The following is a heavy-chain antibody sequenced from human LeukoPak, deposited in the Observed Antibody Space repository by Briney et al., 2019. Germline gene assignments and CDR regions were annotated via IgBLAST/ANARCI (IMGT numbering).Heavy chain of an antibody. CDR2: ISGSGGST. D-gene: IGHD1-26*01. J-gene: IGHJ4*02. V-gene: IGHV3-23*01. CDR3: AKDRLGATMYFDF. CDR1: GFTFSSYA. Sequence: PGGSLRLSCAASGFTFSSYAMSWVRQAPGKGLEWVSAISGSGGSTNYADSVKGRVTISRDNSKNTLYLQVNSLRVEDTAVYYCAKDRLGATMYFDFWGQGTLVTVSS.